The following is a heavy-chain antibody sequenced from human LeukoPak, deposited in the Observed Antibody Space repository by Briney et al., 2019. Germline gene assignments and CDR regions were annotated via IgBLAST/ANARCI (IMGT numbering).Heavy chain of an antibody. J-gene: IGHJ4*02. CDR3: AKGPYSSSWYLGY. CDR2: ISYDGSNK. D-gene: IGHD6-13*01. V-gene: IGHV3-30*18. Sequence: GGSLRLSCAASGFTFSGYGMHWVRQAPGKGLEWVAVISYDGSNKYYADSVKGRFTISRDNSKNTLYLQMNSLRAEDTAVYYCAKGPYSSSWYLGYWGQGTLVTVSS. CDR1: GFTFSGYG.